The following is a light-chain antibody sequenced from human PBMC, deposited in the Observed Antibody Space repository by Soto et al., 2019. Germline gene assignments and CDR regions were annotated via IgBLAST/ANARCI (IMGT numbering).Light chain of an antibody. Sequence: EIVLTQSPGTLSLSPGERATLSCGASQSVSSFYLAWYQQKPGQAPRLLIYGASSRATGIPDRFSGSGSGTDFTLTISRLEPEDFAVYYCQHYGSSPLTFGGGTKVEIK. CDR1: QSVSSFY. V-gene: IGKV3-20*01. J-gene: IGKJ4*01. CDR2: GAS. CDR3: QHYGSSPLT.